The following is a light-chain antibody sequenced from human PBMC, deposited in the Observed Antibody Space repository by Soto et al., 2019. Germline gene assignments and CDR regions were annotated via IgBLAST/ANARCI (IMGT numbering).Light chain of an antibody. CDR2: AVS. J-gene: IGKJ1*01. Sequence: EIMMTQSPGTLSASPGERATLSCRASQSVSSNLAWYQQKPGQAPRLLLYAVSTRANGIPARLSGSGSGTEFTLTISSLHSEDLAVYYCQQYNKWTLTFGQGTKVEIK. V-gene: IGKV3-15*01. CDR3: QQYNKWTLT. CDR1: QSVSSN.